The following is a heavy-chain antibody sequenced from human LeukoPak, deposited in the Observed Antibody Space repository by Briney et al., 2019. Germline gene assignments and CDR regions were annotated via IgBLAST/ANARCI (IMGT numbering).Heavy chain of an antibody. J-gene: IGHJ4*02. V-gene: IGHV3-74*01. CDR2: MNDDGTIT. Sequence: GGSLRLSCAASGFTFSSYWMHWCRQAPGKGLVWVSRMNDDGTITTYADSVKGRFTISRDNAKNRLYLQMNSLRVEDTAVYYCARSTYSGSQSSFWGQGALVTVSS. D-gene: IGHD1-26*01. CDR3: ARSTYSGSQSSF. CDR1: GFTFSSYW.